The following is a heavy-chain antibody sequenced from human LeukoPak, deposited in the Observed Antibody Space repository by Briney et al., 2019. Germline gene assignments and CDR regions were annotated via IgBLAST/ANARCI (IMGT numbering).Heavy chain of an antibody. V-gene: IGHV4-61*01. D-gene: IGHD6-19*01. J-gene: IGHJ4*02. CDR2: IHNSGST. Sequence: PSETLSLTCTVSGGSVSSGSYYWSWIRQPPGKGLEWIGYIHNSGSTNYNPSLKSRVTISVDTSKNQFSLKLSSVTAADTAVNYCARVIAVAGNFDYWGQGTLVTVSS. CDR3: ARVIAVAGNFDY. CDR1: GGSVSSGSYY.